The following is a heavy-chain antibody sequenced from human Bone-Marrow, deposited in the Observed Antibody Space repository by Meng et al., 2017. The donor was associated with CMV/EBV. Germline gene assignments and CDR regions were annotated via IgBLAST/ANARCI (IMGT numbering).Heavy chain of an antibody. CDR2: IYYSGST. V-gene: IGHV4-59*05. D-gene: IGHD2-15*01. Sequence: SKTLSLTCTVSGGSISSYYWSWIRQPPGKGLEWIGSIYYSGSTYYNPSLKSRVTISVDTSKNQFSLKLSSVTAADTAVYYCARQVRIKAAAFDIWGQGTMVTVSS. J-gene: IGHJ3*02. CDR1: GGSISSYY. CDR3: ARQVRIKAAAFDI.